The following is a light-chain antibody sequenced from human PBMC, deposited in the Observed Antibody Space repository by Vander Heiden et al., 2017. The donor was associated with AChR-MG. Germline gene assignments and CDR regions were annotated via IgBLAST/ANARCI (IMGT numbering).Light chain of an antibody. V-gene: IGKV1-33*01. J-gene: IGKJ3*01. Sequence: DIRMTQSPSSLSASVGDRVTITCQASQDISNYLNWYQQKPGKAPKLLIYDASNLETGVPSRFSGSGSGTDFTFTISSLQPEDIATYYCQQYDNLFGPGTKVDIK. CDR1: QDISNY. CDR3: QQYDNL. CDR2: DAS.